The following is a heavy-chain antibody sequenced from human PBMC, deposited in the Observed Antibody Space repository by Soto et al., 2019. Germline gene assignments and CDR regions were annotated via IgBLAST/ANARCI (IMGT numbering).Heavy chain of an antibody. D-gene: IGHD6-6*01. CDR2: FNYSGST. CDR3: AGGDADWQLVRGGYCIDS. J-gene: IGHJ4*02. CDR1: GGSLSGYY. Sequence: SAPLSLTSADYGGSLSGYYWSHIRQVPGKGLERIGEFNYSGSTNDKPSLNSRVTISVDTSKNQFSLKLSSVTTAYTAVYYCAGGDADWQLVRGGYCIDSWGQGTLVTVSS. V-gene: IGHV4-34*01.